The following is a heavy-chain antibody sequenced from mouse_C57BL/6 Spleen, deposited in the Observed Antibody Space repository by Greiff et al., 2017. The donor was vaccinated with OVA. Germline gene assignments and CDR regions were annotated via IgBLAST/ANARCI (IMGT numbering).Heavy chain of an antibody. CDR1: GYTFTNYW. J-gene: IGHJ3*01. V-gene: IGHV1-63*01. Sequence: QVQLQQSGAELVRPGTSVKMSCKASGYTFTNYWIGWAKQRPGHGLEWIGDIYPGGGYTNYNEKFKGKATLTADKSSSTAYMQFSSLTSEDSAIYYCARWETAQATAWFAYWGQGTLVTVSA. CDR2: IYPGGGYT. CDR3: ARWETAQATAWFAY. D-gene: IGHD3-2*02.